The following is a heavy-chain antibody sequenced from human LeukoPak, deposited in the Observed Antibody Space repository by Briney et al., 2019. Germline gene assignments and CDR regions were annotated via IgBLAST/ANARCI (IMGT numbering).Heavy chain of an antibody. Sequence: GGSLRLSCAASGCSFAYYARHWVRQAPGKGLEWVSLITANGNSTYYADSVNGRFTISRDNSKNSLSLQMNSLRTEDTALYYCAKDIEAGTAGFSFDYWGQGTLVAVSS. CDR1: GCSFAYYA. D-gene: IGHD2-21*02. J-gene: IGHJ4*02. CDR3: AKDIEAGTAGFSFDY. V-gene: IGHV3-43*02. CDR2: ITANGNST.